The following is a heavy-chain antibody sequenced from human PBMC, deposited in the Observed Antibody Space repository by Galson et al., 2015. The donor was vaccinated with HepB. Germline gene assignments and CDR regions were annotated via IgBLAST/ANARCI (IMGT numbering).Heavy chain of an antibody. V-gene: IGHV1-2*04. CDR1: GYTFTGYY. J-gene: IGHJ4*02. Sequence: SVKVSCKASGYTFTGYYMHWVRQAPGQGLEWMGWINPNSGSTNYAQKFQGWVTMTRDTSISTAYMELSWLRSDDTAVYYCASSSGGIAAAGLDYWGQGTLVTVSS. CDR2: INPNSGST. CDR3: ASSSGGIAAAGLDY. D-gene: IGHD6-13*01.